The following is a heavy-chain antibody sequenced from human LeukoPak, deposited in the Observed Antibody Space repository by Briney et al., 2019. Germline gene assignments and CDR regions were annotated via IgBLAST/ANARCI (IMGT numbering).Heavy chain of an antibody. CDR2: IKQDGSEK. D-gene: IGHD3-16*01. CDR3: AKGLRTGVGPYMGYHYYMDV. J-gene: IGHJ6*03. V-gene: IGHV3-7*03. Sequence: GGSLRLSSAASGFTFSSYWMSWVRQAPGKGLEWVANIKQDGSEKYYVDSVKGRFTISRDNSYNTVSLQMNSLRDEDTGVYYCAKGLRTGVGPYMGYHYYMDVWGKGATVTVS. CDR1: GFTFSSYW.